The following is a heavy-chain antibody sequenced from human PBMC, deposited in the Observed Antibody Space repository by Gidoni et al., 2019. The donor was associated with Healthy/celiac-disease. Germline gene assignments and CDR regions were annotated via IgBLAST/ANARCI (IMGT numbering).Heavy chain of an antibody. Sequence: EVQLVESGGGLVQPGGSLKLSCAASGFTFSGSAMHWVRQASGKGLAWVGRIRSKANSYATAYAASVKGRFTISRDDSKNTAYLQMNSLKTEDTAVYYCTRNWRRGFDPWGQGTLVTVSS. J-gene: IGHJ5*02. CDR3: TRNWRRGFDP. CDR2: IRSKANSYAT. D-gene: IGHD1-1*01. V-gene: IGHV3-73*02. CDR1: GFTFSGSA.